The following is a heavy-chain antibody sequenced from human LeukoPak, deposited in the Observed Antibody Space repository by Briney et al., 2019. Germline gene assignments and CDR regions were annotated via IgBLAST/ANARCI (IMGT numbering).Heavy chain of an antibody. CDR2: ISSNGGTT. Sequence: GGSLRLSCAASGFTFSTYTMHWVRQAPGKGLEYVSAISSNGGTTYYANSVKGRFTISRDNSKNTLYLQMGSLRAEDMAVYYCARTPSGVVVITSYDYWGQGTLVTVSS. V-gene: IGHV3-64*01. CDR3: ARTPSGVVVITSYDY. J-gene: IGHJ4*02. CDR1: GFTFSTYT. D-gene: IGHD3-22*01.